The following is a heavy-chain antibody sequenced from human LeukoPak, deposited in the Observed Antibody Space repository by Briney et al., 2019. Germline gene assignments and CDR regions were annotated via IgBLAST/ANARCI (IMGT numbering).Heavy chain of an antibody. CDR3: TRDHPTIVGAACFDY. V-gene: IGHV4-59*01. Sequence: SETLSLTCTVSGGSISSYYWSWIRQPPGKGLEWIGYIYYSGSTNYNPSLKSRVTISVDTSKNQFSLKLSSVTAADTAVYYCTRDHPTIVGAACFDYWGQGTLVTVSS. J-gene: IGHJ4*02. D-gene: IGHD1-26*01. CDR2: IYYSGST. CDR1: GGSISSYY.